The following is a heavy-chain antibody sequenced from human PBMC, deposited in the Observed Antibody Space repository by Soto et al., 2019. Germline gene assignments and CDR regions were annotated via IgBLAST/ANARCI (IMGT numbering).Heavy chain of an antibody. Sequence: SETLSLTCAVYGGSFSGYYWSWIRQPPGKGLEWIGEINHSGSTNYNPSLKSRVTISVDTSKNQFSLKLSSVTAADTAVYYCARADIVVVVAATRGGYYYYYMDVWGKGTTVTVSS. D-gene: IGHD2-15*01. J-gene: IGHJ6*03. CDR3: ARADIVVVVAATRGGYYYYYMDV. CDR2: INHSGST. CDR1: GGSFSGYY. V-gene: IGHV4-34*01.